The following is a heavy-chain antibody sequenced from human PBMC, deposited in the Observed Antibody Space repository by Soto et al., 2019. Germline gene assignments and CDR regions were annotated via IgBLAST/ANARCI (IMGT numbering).Heavy chain of an antibody. J-gene: IGHJ4*02. V-gene: IGHV4-59*12. CDR2: IYYSGST. CDR1: GGSISSYY. Sequence: PSETLSLTCTVSGGSISSYYWSWIRQPPGKGLEWIGYIYYSGSTNYNPSLKSRVTISVDTSKNQFSLKLSSVTAADTAVYYCARLYGSRGPFDYWGQGTLVTVS. CDR3: ARLYGSRGPFDY. D-gene: IGHD6-13*01.